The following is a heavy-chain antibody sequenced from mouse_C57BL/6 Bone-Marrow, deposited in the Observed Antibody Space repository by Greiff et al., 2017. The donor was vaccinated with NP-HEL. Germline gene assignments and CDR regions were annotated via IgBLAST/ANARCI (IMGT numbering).Heavy chain of an antibody. CDR2: IYPGSGST. CDR3: ARRYYGSSYWYSDV. D-gene: IGHD1-1*01. CDR1: GYTFTSYW. V-gene: IGHV1-55*01. J-gene: IGHJ1*03. Sequence: QVQLQQPGAELVKPGASVKMSCKASGYTFTSYWITWVKQRPGQGLEWIGDIYPGSGSTNYNEKFKSKATLTVATSSTTAYMQLSSLTSEDSAVFYCARRYYGSSYWYSDVWGTGTTVTVSS.